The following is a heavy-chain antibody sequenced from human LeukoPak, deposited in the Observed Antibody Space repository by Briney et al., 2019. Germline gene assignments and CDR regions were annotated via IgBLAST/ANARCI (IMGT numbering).Heavy chain of an antibody. J-gene: IGHJ4*02. V-gene: IGHV3-48*04. CDR3: ARDRGGSYSAIDY. CDR2: ISSSSITI. Sequence: GGSLRLSCAASGFTFSSYSLNWVRQAPGKGLEWVSFISSSSITIYYADSVKGRFTISRDNAEKSLYLQMNSLRAEDTAAYYCARDRGGSYSAIDYWGQGTLVTVSS. CDR1: GFTFSSYS. D-gene: IGHD2-15*01.